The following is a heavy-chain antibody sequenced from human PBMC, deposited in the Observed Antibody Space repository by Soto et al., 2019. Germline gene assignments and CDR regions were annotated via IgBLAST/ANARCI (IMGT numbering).Heavy chain of an antibody. Sequence: PGGSLRLSCAASGFTFSSYAMSWVRQAPGKGLEWVSAISGSGGSTYYADSVKGRFTISRDNSKNTLYLQMNSLRAEDTAVYYCAKASLYYDFWSGYSHWFDPWGQGTLVTVSS. CDR1: GFTFSSYA. CDR2: ISGSGGST. J-gene: IGHJ5*02. V-gene: IGHV3-23*01. D-gene: IGHD3-3*01. CDR3: AKASLYYDFWSGYSHWFDP.